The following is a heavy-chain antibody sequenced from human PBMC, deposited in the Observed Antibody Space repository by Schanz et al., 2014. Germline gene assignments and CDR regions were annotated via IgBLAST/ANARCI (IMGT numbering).Heavy chain of an antibody. CDR1: GFIFSSYG. Sequence: QVQLVESGGGVVQPGRSLRLSCAASGFIFSSYGLHWVRQAPGKGLEWVAFIWYDGSNKYYADSVKGRFTISRDNSKNTLYLQINSLRAEETSVYFCARVRRRIATPSAPSFRDYYYYAMDVWGQGTTVTVSS. V-gene: IGHV3-33*01. D-gene: IGHD6-6*01. CDR2: IWYDGSNK. J-gene: IGHJ6*02. CDR3: ARVRRRIATPSAPSFRDYYYYAMDV.